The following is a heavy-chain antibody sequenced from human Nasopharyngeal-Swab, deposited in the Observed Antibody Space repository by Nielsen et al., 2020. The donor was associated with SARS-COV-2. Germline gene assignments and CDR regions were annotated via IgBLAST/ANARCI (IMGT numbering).Heavy chain of an antibody. CDR3: AKDKWIQGPPQWLLGDY. CDR1: GFFLTTNA. Sequence: GESLNISCSASGFFLTTNAMHWVRQAPGTGLEYVSSINDHCDRIHYADSVKGRFTISRDNSRNTLYLQMNNLRVEDTAVYYFAKDKWIQGPPQWLLGDYWGQGTLVTVSS. V-gene: IGHV3-64*04. J-gene: IGHJ4*02. CDR2: INDHCDRI. D-gene: IGHD6-19*01.